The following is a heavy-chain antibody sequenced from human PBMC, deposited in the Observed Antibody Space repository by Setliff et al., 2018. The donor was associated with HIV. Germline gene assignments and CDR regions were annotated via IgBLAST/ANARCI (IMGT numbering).Heavy chain of an antibody. CDR2: INSSGRT. CDR1: GGSISNYF. J-gene: IGHJ3*01. V-gene: IGHV4-4*08. Sequence: SETLSLTCTVSGGSISNYFWSWIRQPPGKGLEWVGSINSSGRTNYNPSLKSRVTMSVTTSKNQFSLKLNYVTATDTALYVCACAKFYYDSSGFFPLPAAFDFWGQGTMVTVSS. CDR3: ACAKFYYDSSGFFPLPAAFDF. D-gene: IGHD3-22*01.